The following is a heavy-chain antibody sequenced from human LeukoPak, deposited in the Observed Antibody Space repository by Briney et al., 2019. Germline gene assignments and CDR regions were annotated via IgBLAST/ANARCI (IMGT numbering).Heavy chain of an antibody. D-gene: IGHD2-2*01. CDR3: ARVLGGYCSSTSCYEGFYFDY. CDR1: GGSISSGGYS. J-gene: IGHJ4*02. V-gene: IGHV4-30-4*07. Sequence: PSETLSLTCAVSGGSISSGGYSWSWIRQPPGKGLEWIGYIYYSGSTYYSPSLKSRVTISVDTSKNQFSLKLSSVTAADTAVYYCARVLGGYCSSTSCYEGFYFDYWGQGTLVTVSS. CDR2: IYYSGST.